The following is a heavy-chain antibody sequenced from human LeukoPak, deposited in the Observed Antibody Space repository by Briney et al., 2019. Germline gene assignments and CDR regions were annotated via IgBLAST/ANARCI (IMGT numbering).Heavy chain of an antibody. CDR1: GGSMTSGSYY. CDR3: ARSDPYGAGNP. V-gene: IGHV4-61*02. D-gene: IGHD3-10*01. Sequence: SETLSLTCTVSGGSMTSGSYYWSWIRKPAGKGLEWIGCVYTSGNTEYTPSLKSRVIISIDTSKNQFSLKLTSVTAADTAVYYCARSDPYGAGNPWGQGTLVTVSS. J-gene: IGHJ5*02. CDR2: VYTSGNT.